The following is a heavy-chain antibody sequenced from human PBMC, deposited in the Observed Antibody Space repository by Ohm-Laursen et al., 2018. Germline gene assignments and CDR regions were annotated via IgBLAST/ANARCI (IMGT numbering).Heavy chain of an antibody. V-gene: IGHV1-2*02. D-gene: IGHD3-22*01. CDR3: ARVGYYSDSSGPFDY. CDR2: MNPNSGGT. Sequence: ASVKVSCKTSGYSFTSYDINWVRQATGQGLEWMGWMNPNSGGTNYAQKFQGRVTMTSNTAISTVYMDLRRLRVDDTALYYCARVGYYSDSSGPFDYWGQGTLVIVSS. CDR1: GYSFTSYD. J-gene: IGHJ4*02.